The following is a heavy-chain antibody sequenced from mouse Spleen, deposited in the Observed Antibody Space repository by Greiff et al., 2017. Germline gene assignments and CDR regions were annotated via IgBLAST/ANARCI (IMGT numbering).Heavy chain of an antibody. J-gene: IGHJ1*01. CDR1: GFSLTSYG. CDR3: ARNSLITTSWYFDV. D-gene: IGHD1-1*01. Sequence: VHLVESGPGLVQPSQSLSITCTVSGFSLTSYGVHWVRQSPGKGLEWLGVIWSGGSTDYNAAFISRLSISKDNSKSQVFFKMNSLQANDTAIYYCARNSLITTSWYFDVWGAGTTVTVSS. CDR2: IWSGGST. V-gene: IGHV2-2*02.